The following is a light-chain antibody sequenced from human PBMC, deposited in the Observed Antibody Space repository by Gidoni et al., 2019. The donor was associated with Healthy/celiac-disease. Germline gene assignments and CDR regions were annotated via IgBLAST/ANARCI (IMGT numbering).Light chain of an antibody. J-gene: IGLJ2*01. CDR3: SSYTSSSTVV. Sequence: SALTQPASVSGSPGQSITISCTGTSSDVGGYNYVSGYQQHPGKAPKLMIYDVSNRPSGVSNRFSGSKSGNTASLTISGLQAEDEADYYCSSYTSSSTVVFGGGTKLTVL. CDR2: DVS. V-gene: IGLV2-14*01. CDR1: SSDVGGYNY.